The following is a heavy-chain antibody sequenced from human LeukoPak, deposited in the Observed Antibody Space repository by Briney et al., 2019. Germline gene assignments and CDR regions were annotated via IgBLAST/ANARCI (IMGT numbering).Heavy chain of an antibody. CDR1: GFAFEDYT. Sequence: GGSLRLSCAASGFAFEDYTMHWVRQGPGKGLQWVSLISWDGTNTYYADSVRGRFTISRDNSKSSLYLHLDSLRAEDTASYFCVAGRWGSLDEFDYWGQGTLVTVSS. D-gene: IGHD3-16*01. CDR3: VAGRWGSLDEFDY. V-gene: IGHV3-43*01. J-gene: IGHJ4*02. CDR2: ISWDGTNT.